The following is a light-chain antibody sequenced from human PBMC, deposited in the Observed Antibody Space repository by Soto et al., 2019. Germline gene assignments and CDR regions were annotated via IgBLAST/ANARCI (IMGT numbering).Light chain of an antibody. V-gene: IGLV2-14*01. CDR3: SSYTSSSTWV. J-gene: IGLJ3*02. Sequence: QSVLTQPASVSGSPGQSITISCTGTSSDVGGYNYVSWYQQHPGKAPKLMIYDVSNRPSGVSNRFSGSKSGNTASLTISGLPAEDQADYYCSSYTSSSTWVFGRGTKLTVL. CDR2: DVS. CDR1: SSDVGGYNY.